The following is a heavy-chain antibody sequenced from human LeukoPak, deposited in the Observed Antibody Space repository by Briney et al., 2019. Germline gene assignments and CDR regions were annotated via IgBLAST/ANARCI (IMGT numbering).Heavy chain of an antibody. J-gene: IGHJ1*01. Sequence: SVKVSFKASGGTFSSYAISWVRQAPGQGLEWMGGIIPIFGTANYAQKFQGRVTITADESTSTAYMELSSLRSEDTAVYYCARSAVFPPYYYDSSGYYLFQHWGHGTLVTVSS. CDR1: GGTFSSYA. CDR2: IIPIFGTA. D-gene: IGHD3-22*01. CDR3: ARSAVFPPYYYDSSGYYLFQH. V-gene: IGHV1-69*13.